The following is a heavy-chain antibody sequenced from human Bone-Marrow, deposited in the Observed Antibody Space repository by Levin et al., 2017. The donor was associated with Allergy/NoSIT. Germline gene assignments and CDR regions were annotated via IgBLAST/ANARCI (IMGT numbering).Heavy chain of an antibody. CDR2: ISYDGSNK. Sequence: LGESLKISCAASGFTFSSYGMHWVRQAPGKGLEWVAVISYDGSNKYYADSVKGRFTISRDNSKNTLYLQMNSLRAEDTAVYYCAKVGYYDILTGYSAAYYFDYWGQGTLVTVSS. CDR3: AKVGYYDILTGYSAAYYFDY. V-gene: IGHV3-30*18. D-gene: IGHD3-9*01. J-gene: IGHJ4*02. CDR1: GFTFSSYG.